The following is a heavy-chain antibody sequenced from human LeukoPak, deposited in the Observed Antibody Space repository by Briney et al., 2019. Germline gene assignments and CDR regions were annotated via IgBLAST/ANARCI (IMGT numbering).Heavy chain of an antibody. V-gene: IGHV4-39*01. CDR3: ARLLIYCSSTSCHFDY. J-gene: IGHJ4*02. CDR1: GGSISSSNYY. CDR2: IYYSGIT. Sequence: TSETLSLTCTVSGGSISSSNYYWGWLRQPPGKELEWIVSIYYSGITYYNPSLKSRVTISVETSNNQFSLKLSSVTAADTAMYYCARLLIYCSSTSCHFDYWGQGTLVTVSS. D-gene: IGHD2-2*01.